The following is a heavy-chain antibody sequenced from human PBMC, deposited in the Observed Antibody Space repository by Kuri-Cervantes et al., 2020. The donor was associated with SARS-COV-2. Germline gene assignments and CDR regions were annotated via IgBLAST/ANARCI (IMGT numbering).Heavy chain of an antibody. J-gene: IGHJ4*02. V-gene: IGHV1-2*02. CDR2: INPNSGGT. Sequence: GESLKISCKASGYTFTGYYMHWVRQAPGQGLEWMGWINPNSGGTNYAQKFQGRVTMTRDTSISTAYMELSRLRSDDTAVYYCARGRRIAAAGTWSKFDYWGQGTLVTVSS. D-gene: IGHD6-13*01. CDR1: GYTFTGYY. CDR3: ARGRRIAAAGTWSKFDY.